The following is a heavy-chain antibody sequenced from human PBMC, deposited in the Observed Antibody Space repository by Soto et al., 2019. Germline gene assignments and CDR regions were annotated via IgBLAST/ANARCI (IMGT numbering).Heavy chain of an antibody. CDR3: ATVPTYYYDVSVYANAFDV. CDR2: IYYSGSI. V-gene: IGHV4-30-4*01. D-gene: IGHD3-22*01. CDR1: GASINSGDYY. Sequence: SETLSLTCTVSGASINSGDYYWSWIRQPPGKGLEWIGYIYYSGSIYHNPSLKSRVIISVDMPKNQFSLKLSSVTAADTAVYYCATVPTYYYDVSVYANAFDVWGQGTTVTVSS. J-gene: IGHJ3*01.